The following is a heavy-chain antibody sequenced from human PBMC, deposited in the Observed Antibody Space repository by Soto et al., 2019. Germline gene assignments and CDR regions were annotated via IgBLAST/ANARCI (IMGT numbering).Heavy chain of an antibody. CDR2: VSYDGSLK. CDR3: AREIRGAIGPLDY. D-gene: IGHD2-21*01. J-gene: IGHJ4*02. Sequence: PGGSLRLSCAASGFTFSAYSINWVRQSPGKGLEWVAVVSYDGSLKFYADSVKGRFAISRDNSMNTVYLQMSSLSPDDTAVYYCAREIRGAIGPLDYWGQGTLVTVSS. CDR1: GFTFSAYS. V-gene: IGHV3-30*09.